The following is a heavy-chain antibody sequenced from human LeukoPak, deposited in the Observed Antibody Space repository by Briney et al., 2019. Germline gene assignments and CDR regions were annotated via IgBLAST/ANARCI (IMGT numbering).Heavy chain of an antibody. CDR3: ARDRGISHDAFDI. CDR1: GFTFSSSA. D-gene: IGHD3-3*02. J-gene: IGHJ3*02. Sequence: GASVKVSCKASGFTFSSSAMQWVRQARGQRLEWIGWIVVGSGNTNYAQKFQERVTITRDMSTSTAYMELSSLRSDDTAVYYCARDRGISHDAFDIWGQGTMVTVSS. CDR2: IVVGSGNT. V-gene: IGHV1-58*02.